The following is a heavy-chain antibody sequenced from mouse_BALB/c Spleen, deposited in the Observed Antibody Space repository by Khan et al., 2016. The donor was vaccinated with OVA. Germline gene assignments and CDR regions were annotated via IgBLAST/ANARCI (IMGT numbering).Heavy chain of an antibody. CDR3: ARDGYSTWFDY. J-gene: IGHJ3*01. D-gene: IGHD2-3*01. CDR2: IDPENDNT. Sequence: EVELVEPGAELVRLGALVNLSCKASGFDIKDYYMHWVKQRPEQGLEWIGWIDPENDNTISDPKFQGKASITSDTSSNTAYLQISSLTSKSTTVYYCARDGYSTWFDYWGQGTMVTVSA. CDR1: GFDIKDYY. V-gene: IGHV14-1*02.